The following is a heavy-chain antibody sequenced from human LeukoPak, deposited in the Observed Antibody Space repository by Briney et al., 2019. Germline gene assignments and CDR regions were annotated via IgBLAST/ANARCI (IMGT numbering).Heavy chain of an antibody. CDR1: GFTFSRYV. Sequence: GGSLRLSCAASGFTFSRYVMHWVRQAPGKGLEWVAVIWYDGSNKYYADSVKGRFTISRDNSKNTLYLQMNSLRAEDTALYYCARDHYGDHSYFDYWGQGTLVTVSS. CDR2: IWYDGSNK. V-gene: IGHV3-33*01. CDR3: ARDHYGDHSYFDY. D-gene: IGHD4-17*01. J-gene: IGHJ4*02.